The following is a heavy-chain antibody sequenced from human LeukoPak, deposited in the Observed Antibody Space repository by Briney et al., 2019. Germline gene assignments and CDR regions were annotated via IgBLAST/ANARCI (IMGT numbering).Heavy chain of an antibody. Sequence: GGSLRLSCAASGFTFSNYAMNWVRQAPGKGLEWVSTIVGSGGGTYYADSVKGRFTISRDNSKNTLYLQMNSLRAEDTALYYCAKDSSRSFPRPWVYWGQGTLVTVSS. D-gene: IGHD1-26*01. V-gene: IGHV3-23*01. CDR1: GFTFSNYA. J-gene: IGHJ4*02. CDR3: AKDSSRSFPRPWVY. CDR2: IVGSGGGT.